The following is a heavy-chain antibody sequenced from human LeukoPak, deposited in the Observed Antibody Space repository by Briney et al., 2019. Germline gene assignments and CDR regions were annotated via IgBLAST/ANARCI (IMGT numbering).Heavy chain of an antibody. CDR1: GGSISSSSYY. CDR2: IYYSGST. CDR3: ARTLGDSYGLYFFDY. J-gene: IGHJ4*02. Sequence: PSETLSLTCTVSGGSISSSSYYWGWIRQPPGTGLEWIGSIYYSGSTYYNPSLKSRVTISVDTSKNRFSLRLSSVTAADTAVYYCARTLGDSYGLYFFDYWGQGTLVTVSS. V-gene: IGHV4-39*01. D-gene: IGHD5-18*01.